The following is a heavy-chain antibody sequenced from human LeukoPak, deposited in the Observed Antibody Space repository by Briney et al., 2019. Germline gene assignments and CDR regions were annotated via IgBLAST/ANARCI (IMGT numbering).Heavy chain of an antibody. Sequence: ASVKVSCKASGCTFTSYGISWVRQAPGQGLEWMGWISAYNGNTNYAQKLQGRVTMTTDTSTSTAYMELRSLRSDDTAVYYCARDRQILEWLLDYYYGMDVWGQGTTVTVSS. V-gene: IGHV1-18*01. D-gene: IGHD3-3*01. J-gene: IGHJ6*02. CDR3: ARDRQILEWLLDYYYGMDV. CDR1: GCTFTSYG. CDR2: ISAYNGNT.